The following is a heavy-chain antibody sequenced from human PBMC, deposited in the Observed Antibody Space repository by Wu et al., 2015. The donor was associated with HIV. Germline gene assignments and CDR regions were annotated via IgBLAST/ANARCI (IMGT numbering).Heavy chain of an antibody. J-gene: IGHJ2*01. CDR1: GYTFTDFH. CDR3: ARDDYYDSSGLGLLWYFDL. D-gene: IGHD3-22*01. CDR2: INPNSGGT. Sequence: QVQLVQSGAEVKKPGASVKVSCTASGYTFTDFHIHWVRQAPGQGLEWMGWINPNSGGTNYAQKFQGRVTMTRDTSIATSYMELSSLRSDDTAVYYCARDDYYDSSGLGLLWYFDLWGRGTLVTVSS. V-gene: IGHV1-2*02.